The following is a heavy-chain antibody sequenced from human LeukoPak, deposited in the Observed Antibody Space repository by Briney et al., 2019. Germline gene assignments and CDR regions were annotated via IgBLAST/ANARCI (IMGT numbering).Heavy chain of an antibody. CDR1: GFGFSTYW. CDR2: IKEDGSEK. Sequence: SGGSLRLSCAASGFGFSTYWMSWVRQAPGKGLEWVANIKEDGSEKYYVDSVKGRFTISRDNAKNSLYLQMNSLRAEDTAVYYCARGPNRRGSAFVFDYWGQGTLVTVSS. V-gene: IGHV3-7*01. D-gene: IGHD5-12*01. CDR3: ARGPNRRGSAFVFDY. J-gene: IGHJ4*02.